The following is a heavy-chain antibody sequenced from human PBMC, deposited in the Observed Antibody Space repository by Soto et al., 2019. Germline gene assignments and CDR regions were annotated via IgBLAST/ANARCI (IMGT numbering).Heavy chain of an antibody. V-gene: IGHV4-59*01. Sequence: ETLSLNCTVSGASITTYDWSWIRQPPGTGLEWIGYISYSGSTDYNPSLRSRVTISFDASKNQISLQVRSATAADAAVYYCARDLKEYCSDGKCNWFDPWGQGTMVT. D-gene: IGHD2-15*01. CDR3: ARDLKEYCSDGKCNWFDP. CDR2: ISYSGST. J-gene: IGHJ5*02. CDR1: GASITTYD.